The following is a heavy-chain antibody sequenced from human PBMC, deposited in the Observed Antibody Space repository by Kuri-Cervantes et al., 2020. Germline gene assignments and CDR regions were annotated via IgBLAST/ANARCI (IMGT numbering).Heavy chain of an antibody. D-gene: IGHD3-9*01. CDR3: AGGGHAILTGYSD. Sequence: SEILSLTCAVCGGSFSGYYWSWTRQPPGKGLEWIGEINHSGSTKYNPSLKSRVTLSVDTSKNQFSLKLRSVTAADTAVYYYAGGGHAILTGYSDWGQGTLVTVSS. CDR1: GGSFSGYY. J-gene: IGHJ4*02. V-gene: IGHV4-34*01. CDR2: INHSGST.